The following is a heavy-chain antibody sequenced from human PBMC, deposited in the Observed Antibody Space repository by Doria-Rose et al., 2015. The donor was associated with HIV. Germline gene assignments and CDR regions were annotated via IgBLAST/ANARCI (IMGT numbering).Heavy chain of an antibody. V-gene: IGHV2-26*01. CDR3: ARIKSSRWYHKYYFDF. J-gene: IGHJ4*02. CDR2: IFSDDDR. Sequence: QWGPVLVKPTETLTLTCTVSGVSLSSPGMGVSWIRQPPGKALEWLANIFSDDDRSYITSLKSGLTISRSTSKSQVVLTMTDMDPVDTATYYCARIKSSRWYHKYYFDFWGQGTLVIVSA. CDR1: GVSLSSPGMG. D-gene: IGHD6-13*01.